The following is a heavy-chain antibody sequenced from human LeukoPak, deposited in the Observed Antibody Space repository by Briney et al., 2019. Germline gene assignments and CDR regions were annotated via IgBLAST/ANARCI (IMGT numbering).Heavy chain of an antibody. D-gene: IGHD5-12*01. Sequence: PGGSLRLSCAASGFTFSSYTMNWVRQAPGKGLEWVSSISSSGSYIYYADSVKGRFTISRDNAKNSLYLQMNSLRAEDTAVYYCARSGRGYEDAFDIWGQGTMVIVSS. CDR2: ISSSGSYI. CDR1: GFTFSSYT. V-gene: IGHV3-21*01. J-gene: IGHJ3*02. CDR3: ARSGRGYEDAFDI.